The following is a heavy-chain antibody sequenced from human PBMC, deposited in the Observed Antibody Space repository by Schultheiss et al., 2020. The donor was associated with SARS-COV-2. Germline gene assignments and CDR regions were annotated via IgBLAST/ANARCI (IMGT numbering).Heavy chain of an antibody. CDR1: GYTLTELS. CDR3: ATGQVVPAAMGWFDP. CDR2: FDPEDGET. V-gene: IGHV1-24*01. D-gene: IGHD2-2*01. Sequence: ASVKVSCKVSGYTLTELSMHWVRQAPGKGLEWMGGFDPEDGETIYAQKFQGRVTMTEDTSTDTAYMELSSLRSEDTAVYYCATGQVVPAAMGWFDPWGQGTLVTVSS. J-gene: IGHJ5*02.